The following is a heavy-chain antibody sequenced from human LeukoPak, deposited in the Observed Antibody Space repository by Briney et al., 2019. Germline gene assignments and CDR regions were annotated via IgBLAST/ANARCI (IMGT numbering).Heavy chain of an antibody. V-gene: IGHV4-34*01. CDR2: INHSGST. CDR3: ARGYCSGGSCYRPTYYYYYGMDV. CDR1: GGSFSGYY. J-gene: IGHJ6*04. Sequence: SETLSLTCAVYGGSFSGYYWSWIRQPPGKGLEWIGEINHSGSTNYNPSLESRVTISVDTSKNQFSLKLSSVTAADTAVYYCARGYCSGGSCYRPTYYYYYGMDVWGKGTTVTVSS. D-gene: IGHD2-15*01.